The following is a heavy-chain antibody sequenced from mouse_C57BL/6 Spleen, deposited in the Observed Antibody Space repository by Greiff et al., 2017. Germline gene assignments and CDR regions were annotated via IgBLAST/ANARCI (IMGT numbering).Heavy chain of an antibody. Sequence: VQLKQPGAELVKPGASVKMSCKASGYTFTSYWITWVKQRPGQGLEWIGDIYPGSGSTNYNEKFKSKATLTVDTSSSTAYMQLSSLTSEDSAVYYCARREVYYGSSYNYAMDYWGQGTSVTVSS. V-gene: IGHV1-55*01. CDR3: ARREVYYGSSYNYAMDY. D-gene: IGHD1-1*01. CDR1: GYTFTSYW. CDR2: IYPGSGST. J-gene: IGHJ4*01.